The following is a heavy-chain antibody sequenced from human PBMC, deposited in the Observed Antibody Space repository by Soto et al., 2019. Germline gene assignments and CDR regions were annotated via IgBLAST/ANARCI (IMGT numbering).Heavy chain of an antibody. CDR1: RGTLSRYT. CDR3: ASFNRIAVAVTGWFGA. D-gene: IGHD6-19*01. V-gene: IGHV1-69*02. J-gene: IGHJ5*02. Sequence: SVKVSCKASRGTLSRYTISWVRQAPGQGLEWMGRIIPILGIANYAQKFQGRVTITADKSTSTAYMELSSLRSEDTAVYYCASFNRIAVAVTGWFGAWGQGPPVTAS. CDR2: IIPILGIA.